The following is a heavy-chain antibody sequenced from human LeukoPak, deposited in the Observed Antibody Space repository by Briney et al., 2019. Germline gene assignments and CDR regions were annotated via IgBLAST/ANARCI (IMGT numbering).Heavy chain of an antibody. V-gene: IGHV1-18*01. CDR1: GYTFSTYG. J-gene: IGHJ4*02. CDR3: ARDFGYYYDSGGYYKPRFDY. D-gene: IGHD3-22*01. CDR2: ISAYNGNT. Sequence: ASVKVSCKASGYTFSTYGISWVRQAPGQGLEWTGWISAYNGNTNYAQKLQGRVTMTTDTSTNTAYMELRSLRSDDTAVYYCARDFGYYYDSGGYYKPRFDYWGQGTLVTVSS.